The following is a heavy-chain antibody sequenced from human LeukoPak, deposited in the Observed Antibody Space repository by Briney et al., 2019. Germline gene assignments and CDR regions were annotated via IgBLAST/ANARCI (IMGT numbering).Heavy chain of an antibody. CDR3: ATGLISAYEI. Sequence: PGGSLRLSCAASGFTFINYWMHWVRQAPGKGLVWVSRVKGDGTSTIYADFVKGRFTISRDNAKNTIYLEMNSLRSDDTAVYYRATGLISAYEIWGQGTMLTVSS. D-gene: IGHD3-16*01. CDR1: GFTFINYW. V-gene: IGHV3-74*01. J-gene: IGHJ3*02. CDR2: VKGDGTST.